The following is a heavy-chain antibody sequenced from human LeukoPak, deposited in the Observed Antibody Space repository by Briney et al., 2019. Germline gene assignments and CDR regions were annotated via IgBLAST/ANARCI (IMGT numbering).Heavy chain of an antibody. D-gene: IGHD3-10*01. CDR3: ARDLGSMVRGINAFDI. CDR2: IWYDGSNK. V-gene: IGHV3-33*01. Sequence: VRSLRLSCAPSVFTFSRYAMHWVRQAPGEGLEWGAGIWYDGSNKYYADSLRGRFTLSRDNSKNTMYLQMNRLRAEDTAVYYCARDLGSMVRGINAFDIWGQGTMVTASS. CDR1: VFTFSRYA. J-gene: IGHJ3*02.